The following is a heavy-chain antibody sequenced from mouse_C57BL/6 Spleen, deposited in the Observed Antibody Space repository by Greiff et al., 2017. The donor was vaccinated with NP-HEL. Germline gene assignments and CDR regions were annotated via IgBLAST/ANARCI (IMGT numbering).Heavy chain of an antibody. CDR3: ASLGYYYAMDY. Sequence: VQLKESGPGLVKPSQSLSLTCSVTGYSITSGYYWNWIRQFPGNKLEWMGYISYDGSNNSNPSLKNRISITRDTSKNQFFLKLNSVTTEDTATYYCASLGYYYAMDYWGQGTSVTVSS. D-gene: IGHD4-1*01. V-gene: IGHV3-6*01. CDR2: ISYDGSN. J-gene: IGHJ4*01. CDR1: GYSITSGYY.